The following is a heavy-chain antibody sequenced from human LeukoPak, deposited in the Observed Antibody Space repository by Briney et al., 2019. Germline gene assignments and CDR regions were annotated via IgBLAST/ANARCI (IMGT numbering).Heavy chain of an antibody. CDR1: GGSISSYY. CDR3: ARASPGPYDFWSGYYSGYYYGMDV. CDR2: IYYSGST. J-gene: IGHJ6*02. D-gene: IGHD3-3*01. V-gene: IGHV4-59*01. Sequence: SETLSLTCTVSGGSISSYYWSWIRQPPGKGLEWIGYIYYSGSTNYNPSLKSRVTISVDTSKNQFSLKLSSVTAADTAVYYCARASPGPYDFWSGYYSGYYYGMDVWGQGTTVTVS.